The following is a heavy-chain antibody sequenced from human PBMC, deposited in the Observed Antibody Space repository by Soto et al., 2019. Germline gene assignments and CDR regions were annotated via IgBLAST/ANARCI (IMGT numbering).Heavy chain of an antibody. D-gene: IGHD2-15*01. CDR2: IYYSGST. J-gene: IGHJ6*02. V-gene: IGHV4-59*01. CDR1: GGSISSYY. CDR3: ARTPIRVYCSGGSCYSRDDYYGMDV. Sequence: PSETLSLTCTVSGGSISSYYWSWIRQPPGKGLEWIGYIYYSGSTNYNPSLKSRVTISVDTSKNQFSLKLSSVTAADTAVYYCARTPIRVYCSGGSCYSRDDYYGMDVWGQGTTVT.